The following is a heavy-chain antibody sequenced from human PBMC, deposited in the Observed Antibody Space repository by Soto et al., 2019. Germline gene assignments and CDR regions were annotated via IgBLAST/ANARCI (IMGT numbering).Heavy chain of an antibody. V-gene: IGHV3-30*18. CDR3: AKDRSRGRLLDY. Sequence: QVQLVESGGGVVQPGRSLRLSCAASGFTFSSYGMHWVRQAPGKGLEWVAVISYDGSNKYYADSVKGRFTISRDNSKNTLYLQMNSLRAEDTAGYYCAKDRSRGRLLDYWGQGTLVTVSS. D-gene: IGHD2-2*01. CDR2: ISYDGSNK. CDR1: GFTFSSYG. J-gene: IGHJ4*02.